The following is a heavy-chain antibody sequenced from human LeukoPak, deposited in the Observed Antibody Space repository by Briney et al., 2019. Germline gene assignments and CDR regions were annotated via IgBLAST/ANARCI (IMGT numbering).Heavy chain of an antibody. Sequence: GRSMRLSCAASGLTISSYGMHWVRQAPGKGLERVAVISYDGSNKYYADSVKGRFTISRDNSKNTLYLQMNSLRAEDTAVYYCAKDRRGSSGWYHYYYGMDVWGQGTTVTVSS. CDR1: GLTISSYG. CDR3: AKDRRGSSGWYHYYYGMDV. J-gene: IGHJ6*02. D-gene: IGHD6-19*01. CDR2: ISYDGSNK. V-gene: IGHV3-30*18.